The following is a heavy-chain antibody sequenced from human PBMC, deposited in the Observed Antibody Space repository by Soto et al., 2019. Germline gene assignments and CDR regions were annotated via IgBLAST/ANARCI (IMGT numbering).Heavy chain of an antibody. Sequence: GASVKVSCKASGYTFTSYGISWVRQAPGQGLEWMGWISAYNGNTNYAQKLQGRVTTTTDTSTSTAYMELRSLRSDDTAVYYCASTTYYYDSSGYYYFDYWGQGTLVTVSS. CDR3: ASTTYYYDSSGYYYFDY. V-gene: IGHV1-18*01. CDR2: ISAYNGNT. J-gene: IGHJ4*02. D-gene: IGHD3-22*01. CDR1: GYTFTSYG.